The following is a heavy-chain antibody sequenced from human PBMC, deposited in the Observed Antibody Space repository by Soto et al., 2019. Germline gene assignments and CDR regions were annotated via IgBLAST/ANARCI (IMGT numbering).Heavy chain of an antibody. D-gene: IGHD3-3*01. V-gene: IGHV3-23*01. CDR2: ISGSGGST. CDR1: GFTFSSYA. Sequence: GGSLRLSCAASGFTFSSYAMSWVRQAPGKGLEWVSAISGSGGSTHYADSVKGRFTISRDNSKNTLYLQMNSLRAEDTAVYYCAKDKRFLEWLLDYWGPGTLVTVSS. CDR3: AKDKRFLEWLLDY. J-gene: IGHJ4*02.